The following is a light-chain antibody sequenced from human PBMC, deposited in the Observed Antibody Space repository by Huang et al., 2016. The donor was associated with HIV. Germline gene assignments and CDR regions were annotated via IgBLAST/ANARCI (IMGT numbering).Light chain of an antibody. V-gene: IGKV1-12*01. J-gene: IGKJ5*01. CDR1: QDISIW. CDR2: SAS. CDR3: LQADISPRS. Sequence: DIQMTQSPSSVSASEGDTVTITCRASQDISIWLAWYQQKPRAAPTLLIHSASILVSGVPSRFSGSGSGTNFSLTINGLRPDDFATYYCLQADISPRSFGQGTRLDIQ.